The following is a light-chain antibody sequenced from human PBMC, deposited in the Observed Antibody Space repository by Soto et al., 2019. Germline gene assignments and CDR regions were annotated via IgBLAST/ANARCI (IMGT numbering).Light chain of an antibody. J-gene: IGKJ5*01. V-gene: IGKV3-20*01. CDR3: QQYGSLPIT. CDR2: AAS. CDR1: QSISSS. Sequence: EIVMTRSPATLSVSPGERATLSCRASQSISSSLAWYQQKPGQAPRLLIFAASSRASGIPDRFSGSGSGTDFTLTISRLEPEDFAVYYCQQYGSLPITFGQGTRLEN.